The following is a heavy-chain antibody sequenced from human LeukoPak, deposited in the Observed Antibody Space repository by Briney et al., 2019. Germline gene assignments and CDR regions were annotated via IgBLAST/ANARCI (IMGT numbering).Heavy chain of an antibody. D-gene: IGHD3-10*01. CDR2: IYYSGST. Sequence: NTSQTLSLTCTISGGSISSGDYYWSWIRQPPGKGLEWIGYIYYSGSTYYNPSLKSRVTISVDTSKNQFSLKLSSVTAADTAVYYCARWGSAEARTYYYYYYMDVWGKGTTVTVSS. CDR1: GGSISSGDYY. V-gene: IGHV4-30-4*01. J-gene: IGHJ6*03. CDR3: ARWGSAEARTYYYYYYMDV.